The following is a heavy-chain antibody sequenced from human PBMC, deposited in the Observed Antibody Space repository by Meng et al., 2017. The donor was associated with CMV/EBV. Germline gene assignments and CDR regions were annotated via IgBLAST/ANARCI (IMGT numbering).Heavy chain of an antibody. CDR1: GTTLTSYY. Sequence: QLVDSGLRTKXPGPSVNASRKASGTTLTSYYLHWVRQAPGKGLEWMGRINPSGGSTSYAQKFQGSVTMTRDTSTSTVYMELSSLRSEDTAVYYCAREEGIAARSDWFDPWGQGTLVTVSS. D-gene: IGHD6-6*01. CDR3: AREEGIAARSDWFDP. V-gene: IGHV1-46*01. J-gene: IGHJ5*02. CDR2: INPSGGST.